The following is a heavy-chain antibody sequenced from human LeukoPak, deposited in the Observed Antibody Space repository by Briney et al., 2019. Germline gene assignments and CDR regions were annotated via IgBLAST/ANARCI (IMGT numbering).Heavy chain of an antibody. Sequence: GASVKLFCKASGYTFSSYGIIWVRQAPGQGLEWMGWISAYGGHTNFAEKPEGRVTMTTDTSTSTAYREVRSLRSDDTAVYYCARGYVGLARFDDWGQGTLVTVSS. CDR3: ARGYVGLARFDD. CDR1: GYTFSSYG. CDR2: ISAYGGHT. J-gene: IGHJ4*02. D-gene: IGHD3-16*01. V-gene: IGHV1-18*01.